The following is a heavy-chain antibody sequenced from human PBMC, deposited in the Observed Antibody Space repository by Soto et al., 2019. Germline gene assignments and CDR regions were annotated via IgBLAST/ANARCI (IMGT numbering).Heavy chain of an antibody. CDR2: IIPIFGTA. CDR3: ARHGNIYYYYYGMDV. CDR1: GGTFSSYA. J-gene: IGHJ6*02. Sequence: ASVKVSCKASGGTFSSYAISWVRQAPGQGLEWMGGIIPIFGTANYAQKFQGRVTMTADESTSTAYMELSSLRSEDTAVYYCARHGNIYYYYYGMDVWGQGTTVTVSS. D-gene: IGHD1-1*01. V-gene: IGHV1-69*13.